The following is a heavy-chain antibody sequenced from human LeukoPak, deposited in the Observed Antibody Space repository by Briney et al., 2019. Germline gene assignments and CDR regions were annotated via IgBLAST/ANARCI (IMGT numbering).Heavy chain of an antibody. V-gene: IGHV1-2*02. CDR3: ARETPNSLWFGEL. CDR2: INPNSGGT. D-gene: IGHD3-10*01. CDR1: GYTFTGYY. Sequence: ASVKVSCKASGYTFTGYYMHWVRQAPGQGLEWMGWINPNSGGTNSAQKFQGRVTMTRDASISPAYMELSRLGSDDTAVYYCARETPNSLWFGELWGQGTLVTVSS. J-gene: IGHJ4*02.